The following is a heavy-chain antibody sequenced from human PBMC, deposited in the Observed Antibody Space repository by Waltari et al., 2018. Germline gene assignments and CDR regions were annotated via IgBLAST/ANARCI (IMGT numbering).Heavy chain of an antibody. J-gene: IGHJ5*02. CDR2: IYHSGST. CDR1: GYSISSGYY. V-gene: IGHV4-38-2*02. CDR3: ARALSGGDRPSWFDP. Sequence: QVQLQESGPGLVKPSETLSLTCTVSGYSISSGYYWGWIRQPPGKGLEWIGSIYHSGSTYYSPSLKSRVTISVDTSKNQFSLKLSSVTAADTAVYYCARALSGGDRPSWFDPWGQGTLVT. D-gene: IGHD3-10*01.